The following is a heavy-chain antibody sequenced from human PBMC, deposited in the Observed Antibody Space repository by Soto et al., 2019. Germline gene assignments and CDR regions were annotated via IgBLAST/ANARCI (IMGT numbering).Heavy chain of an antibody. J-gene: IGHJ4*02. Sequence: GGSLRLCCVASGFTFSTYSMNWVRQAPGKGLEWVSFISSSRNSIYYADSVKGRFTISRDNAKNSLYLQMNSLRVEDTAVYFCARDFVYRGYCASTSCSNFDCWGQGTLVTVSS. V-gene: IGHV3-21*01. CDR1: GFTFSTYS. CDR3: ARDFVYRGYCASTSCSNFDC. CDR2: ISSSRNSI. D-gene: IGHD2-2*01.